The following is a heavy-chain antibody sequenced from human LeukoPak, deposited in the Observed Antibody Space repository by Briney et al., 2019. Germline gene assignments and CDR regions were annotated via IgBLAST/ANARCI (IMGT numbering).Heavy chain of an antibody. V-gene: IGHV1-69*13. Sequence: ASVKVSCKASGGTFSSYAISWVRQAPGQGLEWMGGIIPIFGPANYAQKFQGRVTITADESTSTAYMELSSLRYEYTAVYYCARDSSGYYRLFDYWGQRTLVTVSS. CDR2: IIPIFGPA. CDR3: ARDSSGYYRLFDY. CDR1: GGTFSSYA. J-gene: IGHJ4*02. D-gene: IGHD3-22*01.